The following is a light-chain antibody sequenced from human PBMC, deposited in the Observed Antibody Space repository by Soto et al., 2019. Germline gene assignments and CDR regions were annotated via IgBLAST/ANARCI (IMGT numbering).Light chain of an antibody. V-gene: IGLV1-44*01. CDR3: AAWDDSLNMV. Sequence: QSVLTQPPSASGTPRQRVTISCSGSSSNIGSNTVNWYQQLPGTAPKLLIYSNNQRPSGVPDRFSDSKSGTSASLAISGLQSEDEADYYCAAWDDSLNMVFGGGTKLTVL. CDR1: SSNIGSNT. CDR2: SNN. J-gene: IGLJ2*01.